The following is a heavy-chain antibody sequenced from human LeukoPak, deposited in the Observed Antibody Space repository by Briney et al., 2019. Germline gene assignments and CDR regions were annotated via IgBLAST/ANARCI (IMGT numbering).Heavy chain of an antibody. CDR2: ISSDGGST. J-gene: IGHJ4*02. V-gene: IGHV3-64*01. CDR3: ARSELLIDPFDY. Sequence: GGSLRLSCAASGFTFSGSAMHWVRQAPGKGLEYVSAISSDGGSTYYANSVKGRFTISRDNSKNTLYLQMGSLRAEDMAVYYCARSELLIDPFDYWGQGTLVTVSS. CDR1: GFTFSGSA. D-gene: IGHD1-26*01.